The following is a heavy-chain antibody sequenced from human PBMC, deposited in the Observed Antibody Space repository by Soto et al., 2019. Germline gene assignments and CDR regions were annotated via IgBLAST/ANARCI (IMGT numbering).Heavy chain of an antibody. CDR1: GYTFTSYY. D-gene: IGHD2-15*01. J-gene: IGHJ6*02. CDR2: INPSGGST. Sequence: ASVKVSCKASGYTFTSYYMHWVRQAPGQGLEWMGIINPSGGSTSYAQKFQGRVTMTRDTSTSTVYMELSSLRSEDTAVYYCARGGYLSGGSCHHYYYHGMDVWGQGTTVTVSS. V-gene: IGHV1-46*01. CDR3: ARGGYLSGGSCHHYYYHGMDV.